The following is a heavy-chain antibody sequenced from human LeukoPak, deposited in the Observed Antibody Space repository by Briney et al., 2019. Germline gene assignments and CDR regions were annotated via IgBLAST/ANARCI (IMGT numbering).Heavy chain of an antibody. J-gene: IGHJ4*02. V-gene: IGHV3-23*01. D-gene: IGHD3-22*01. CDR2: SGSGGST. CDR3: TADVPESSAYPFDY. CDR1: GFTFSSYG. Sequence: GGSLRLSCAASGFTFSSYGMSWVRQAPGKGLEWVSASGSGGSTYYADSVKGRFTISRDNSKNTLYLQMDSLKAEDTAMYYCTADVPESSAYPFDYWAQGTLVTVSS.